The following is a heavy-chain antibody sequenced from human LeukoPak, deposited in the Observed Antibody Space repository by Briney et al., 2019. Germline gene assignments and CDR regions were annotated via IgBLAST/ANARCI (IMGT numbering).Heavy chain of an antibody. Sequence: PGGSLRLSCAASGFTFSSYEMNWVRQAPGKGLEWVSYISSSGSTIYHADSVKGRFTISRDNAKNSLYLQMNSLRAEDTAVYYCARDFSGWYRGVDYWGQGTLVTVSS. CDR2: ISSSGSTI. CDR3: ARDFSGWYRGVDY. CDR1: GFTFSSYE. V-gene: IGHV3-48*03. J-gene: IGHJ4*02. D-gene: IGHD6-19*01.